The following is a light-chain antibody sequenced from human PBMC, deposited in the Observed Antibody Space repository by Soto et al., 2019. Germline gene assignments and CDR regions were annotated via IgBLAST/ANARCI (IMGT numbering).Light chain of an antibody. Sequence: IQMTQSPSSLSASVGDRVTISCRASQGIRNDLDWFQQKPGKAPKLLIYKASSLKSGVPSRFSGSGSGTEFTLTIRSLQPDDSATYYCQQHNSFPRSFGQGTKVDIK. J-gene: IGKJ2*01. V-gene: IGKV1-17*01. CDR1: QGIRND. CDR2: KAS. CDR3: QQHNSFPRS.